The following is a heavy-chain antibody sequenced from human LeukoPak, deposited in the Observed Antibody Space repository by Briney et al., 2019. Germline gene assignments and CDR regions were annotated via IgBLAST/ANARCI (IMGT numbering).Heavy chain of an antibody. V-gene: IGHV1-69*06. D-gene: IGHD3-10*01. CDR2: LIPIFGTA. J-gene: IGHJ6*03. CDR3: ATRGIGPDVILSNYYYLDV. Sequence: GASMKVSCKASGGTFSSYAISCVRQAPGQGLGWMGGLIPIFGTANYAQKFQGRVTMTEDTSTDTAYMELSRLRAEDTAVYYCATRGIGPDVILSNYYYLDVWGKGTTVTISS. CDR1: GGTFSSYA.